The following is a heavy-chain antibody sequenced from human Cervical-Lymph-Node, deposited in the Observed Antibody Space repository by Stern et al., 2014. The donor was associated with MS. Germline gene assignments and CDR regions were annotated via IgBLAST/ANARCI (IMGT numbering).Heavy chain of an antibody. CDR1: GISVSSNY. D-gene: IGHD6-6*01. CDR3: SREMAARRFDP. V-gene: IGHV3-66*01. Sequence: EVQLVESGGGLVQRGGSLRLSCAASGISVSSNYLTWVRQAPGKGLEWVSRYSPGITTDYAASVRGRFSVSKDNSKNTVYLEMNSLTPEDTAVYYCSREMAARRFDPWGQGTLVVVSS. J-gene: IGHJ5*02. CDR2: YSPGITT.